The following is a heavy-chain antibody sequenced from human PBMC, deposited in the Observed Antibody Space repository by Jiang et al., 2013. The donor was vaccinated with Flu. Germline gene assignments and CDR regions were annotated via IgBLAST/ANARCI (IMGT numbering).Heavy chain of an antibody. Sequence: PGLVKPSQTLSLTCTVSGGSISSGSYYWSWIRQPAGKGLEWIGRMYTSGSTTYNPSLRSRVTISVDTSKNQFSLKVSSVTAADTAVYYCARTMDSWDYFDSWGQGTLVTVSS. V-gene: IGHV4-61*02. CDR2: MYTSGST. J-gene: IGHJ4*02. D-gene: IGHD6-13*01. CDR1: GGSISSGSYY. CDR3: ARTMDSWDYFDS.